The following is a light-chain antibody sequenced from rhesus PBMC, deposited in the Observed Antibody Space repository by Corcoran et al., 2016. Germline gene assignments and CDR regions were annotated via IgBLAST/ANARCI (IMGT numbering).Light chain of an antibody. CDR2: EVS. CDR1: QSLLDSEDGNTY. Sequence: DIVMTQTPLSLPVTPGEPASISCRSSQSLLDSEDGNTYLDWYLQKPGQSPQLLIYEVSNRASGVPDRVSGSGSDTDFTLKISRVEAEDVGVYYCMQGMEFPHSFGQGTKVEIK. V-gene: IGKV2-104*02. J-gene: IGKJ2*01. CDR3: MQGMEFPHS.